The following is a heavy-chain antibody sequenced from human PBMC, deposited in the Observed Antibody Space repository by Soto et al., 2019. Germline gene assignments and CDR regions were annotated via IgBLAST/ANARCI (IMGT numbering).Heavy chain of an antibody. CDR1: GGPISSYY. CDR2: IYYSGST. J-gene: IGHJ4*02. D-gene: IGHD3-10*01. Sequence: LSLTCTVSGGPISSYYWSWIRQPPGKGLEWIGYIYYSGSTNYNPSLKSRVTISVDTSKNQFSLKLSSVTAADTAVYYCARADSYGSGRDGFDYWGQGTLVTVSS. CDR3: ARADSYGSGRDGFDY. V-gene: IGHV4-59*01.